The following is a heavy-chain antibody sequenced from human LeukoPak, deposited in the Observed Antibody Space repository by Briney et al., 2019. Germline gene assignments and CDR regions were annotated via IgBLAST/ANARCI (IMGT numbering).Heavy chain of an antibody. V-gene: IGHV4-61*01. CDR1: GGSVSSGISY. CDR3: ARRISLIRGVSDGTGFDP. D-gene: IGHD3-10*01. Sequence: SETLSLTCSVSGGSVSSGISYWSWIRQPPGEGLEWIAYISDSGGSDYNPSLRGRVTISLDTSKNQFSLRLTSVTAADTAVYYCARRISLIRGVSDGTGFDPWGQGTLVSVSS. CDR2: ISDSGGS. J-gene: IGHJ5*02.